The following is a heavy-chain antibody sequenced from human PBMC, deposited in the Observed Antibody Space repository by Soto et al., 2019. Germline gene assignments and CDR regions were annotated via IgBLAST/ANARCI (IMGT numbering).Heavy chain of an antibody. D-gene: IGHD1-26*01. V-gene: IGHV4-28*01. CDR2: IYYSGTT. CDR1: GYSISSSNW. J-gene: IGHJ4*02. CDR3: ARREIQGPIDY. Sequence: QVQLQESGPGLVKPSDTLSLTCAVSGYSISSSNWWGWIRQPPGKGLEWIGYIYYSGTTYYNPSLKSRVTMSVDTSKNQFSLKLTAVTAVDTAVYFCARREIQGPIDYWGQGTLVTVSS.